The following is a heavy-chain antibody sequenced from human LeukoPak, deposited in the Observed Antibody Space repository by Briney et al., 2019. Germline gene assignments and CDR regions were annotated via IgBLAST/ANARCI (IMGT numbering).Heavy chain of an antibody. V-gene: IGHV1-2*06. J-gene: IGHJ4*02. CDR2: INPNTGGT. Sequence: ASVKVSCRTSDYTFTNYHMHWVRQAPGQGLEWMGRINPNTGGTNYAQKFQGRVTVTTDTSVTTSYMEVNSLESDDTAVYYCAKGDNTGRRFFDYWGQGTVATVSS. D-gene: IGHD1-1*01. CDR1: DYTFTNYH. CDR3: AKGDNTGRRFFDY.